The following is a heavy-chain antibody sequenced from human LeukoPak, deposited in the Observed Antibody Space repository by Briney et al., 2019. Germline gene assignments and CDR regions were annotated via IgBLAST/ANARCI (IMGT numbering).Heavy chain of an antibody. CDR3: ARGQNVPA. CDR2: IYSGGST. D-gene: IGHD1-1*01. J-gene: IGHJ4*02. V-gene: IGHV3-53*01. CDR1: GFSFSNNY. Sequence: GGSLRLSCAASGFSFSNNYMNWVRQAPGKGLEWVSVIYSGGSTYYADSVKGRFTISRDNSKNTLYLQMNSLRAEDTAVYYRARGQNVPAWGQGTLVTVSS.